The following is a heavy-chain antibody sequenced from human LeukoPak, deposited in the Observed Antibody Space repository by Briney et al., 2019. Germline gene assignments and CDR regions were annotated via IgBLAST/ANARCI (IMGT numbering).Heavy chain of an antibody. CDR2: IYTSGST. V-gene: IGHV4-4*09. CDR1: GGSISSYY. Sequence: PSETLSLTWTVSGGSISSYYWSWIRQPPGKGLEWIGYIYTSGSTNYNPSLKSRVTISVDTSKNQFSLRLSSVTAADTAVYYCASTGYSSGWGNSNWGQGTLVTVSS. J-gene: IGHJ4*02. D-gene: IGHD6-19*01. CDR3: ASTGYSSGWGNSN.